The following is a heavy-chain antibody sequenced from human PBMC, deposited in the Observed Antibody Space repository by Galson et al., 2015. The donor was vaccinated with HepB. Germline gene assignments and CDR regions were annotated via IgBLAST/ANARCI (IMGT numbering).Heavy chain of an antibody. J-gene: IGHJ6*02. D-gene: IGHD2-2*01. CDR3: ARERGNYCSSTSCYGYYYYGMDV. Sequence: SLRLSCAASGFTVSSNYMSWVRQAPGKGLEWVSVIYSGGSTYYADSVKGRFTISRDNSKNTLYLQMNSLRAEDTAVYYCARERGNYCSSTSCYGYYYYGMDVWGQGTTVTVSS. CDR1: GFTVSSNY. V-gene: IGHV3-53*01. CDR2: IYSGGST.